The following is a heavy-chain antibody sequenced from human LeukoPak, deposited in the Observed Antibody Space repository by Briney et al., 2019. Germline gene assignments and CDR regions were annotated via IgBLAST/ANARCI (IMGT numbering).Heavy chain of an antibody. V-gene: IGHV6-1*01. D-gene: IGHD6-13*01. J-gene: IGHJ4*02. CDR1: GDSVSSNSAA. Sequence: SQTLSLKPAVSGDSVSSNSAAWNWLRNSKTKGLEWLGRTYYRSKWYNDYAVSVKGRITINPDTSKNQFSLLLNSVTPEDTAVYYCAKGGRAAGLDYWGQGSLVTVSS. CDR2: TYYRSKWYN. CDR3: AKGGRAAGLDY.